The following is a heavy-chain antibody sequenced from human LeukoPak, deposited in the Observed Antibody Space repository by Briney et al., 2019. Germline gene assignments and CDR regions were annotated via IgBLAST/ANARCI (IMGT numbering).Heavy chain of an antibody. CDR1: GGSISSYY. V-gene: IGHV4-59*01. CDR2: IYCSGST. CDR3: ARVPGDYGCFDY. Sequence: MSSETLSLTCTVSGGSISSYYWSWIRQPPGKGLEWIGYIYCSGSTNYNPSLKSRVTISVDTSKNQFSLKLSSVTAADTAVYYCARVPGDYGCFDYWGQGTLVTVSS. J-gene: IGHJ4*02. D-gene: IGHD4-17*01.